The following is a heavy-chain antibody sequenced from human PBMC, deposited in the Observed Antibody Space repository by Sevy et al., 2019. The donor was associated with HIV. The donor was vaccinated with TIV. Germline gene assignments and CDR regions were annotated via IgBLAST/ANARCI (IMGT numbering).Heavy chain of an antibody. J-gene: IGHJ4*02. CDR3: ASYSSGEQLLAARGY. D-gene: IGHD2-15*01. CDR2: IYSGGST. CDR1: GFTVSSNY. Sequence: GGSLRLSCAASGFTVSSNYMSWVRQAPGKGLEWVSVIYSGGSTYYADSVKGRFTISRDNSKNTLYVQMNSRRAEDTAVYYGASYSSGEQLLAARGYWGQGTLVTVSS. V-gene: IGHV3-53*01.